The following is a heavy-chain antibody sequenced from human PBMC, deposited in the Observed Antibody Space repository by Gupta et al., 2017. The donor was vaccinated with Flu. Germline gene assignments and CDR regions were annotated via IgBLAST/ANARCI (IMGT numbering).Heavy chain of an antibody. CDR3: ARAFTIATDQFDY. J-gene: IGHJ4*02. CDR1: GFTFSGHY. Sequence: EVQLVESGGGLVQPGGSLRLSCAASGFTFSGHYMDWVRQVPGKGPEWVVRVRTKAKGYTTEYAASVQGRFTISRDDSRNSVHLQMNNLRIEDTAVYYCARAFTIATDQFDYWGQGTLVTVSS. CDR2: VRTKAKGYTT. D-gene: IGHD2-21*01. V-gene: IGHV3-72*01.